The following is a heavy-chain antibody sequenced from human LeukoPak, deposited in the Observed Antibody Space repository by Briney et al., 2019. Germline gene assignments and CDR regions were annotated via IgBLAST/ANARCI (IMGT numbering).Heavy chain of an antibody. CDR1: GYTFTSYG. CDR3: ARAALDYYGSGSYQDYYYMDV. V-gene: IGHV1-18*01. D-gene: IGHD3-10*01. Sequence: ASVKVSCEASGYTFTSYGISWVRQAPGQGLEGMGWISAYNGNTNYAQKLQGRVTMTTDTSTSTAYMELRSLRSDDTAVYYCARAALDYYGSGSYQDYYYMDVWGKGSTVSISS. CDR2: ISAYNGNT. J-gene: IGHJ6*03.